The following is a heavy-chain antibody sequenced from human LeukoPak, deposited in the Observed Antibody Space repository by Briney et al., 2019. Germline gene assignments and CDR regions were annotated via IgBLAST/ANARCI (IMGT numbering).Heavy chain of an antibody. CDR3: ARGYSSSWTPNDAFDI. D-gene: IGHD6-13*01. CDR2: IYYSGST. CDR1: GGSISSYY. J-gene: IGHJ3*02. V-gene: IGHV4-59*01. Sequence: SETRSLTWTVAGGSISSYYWSWIRQPPGKVLEWIGYIYYSGSTNYNPSLKSRVTISVDTSKNQFSLKLSSVTAADTAVYYCARGYSSSWTPNDAFDIWGQGTMVTVSS.